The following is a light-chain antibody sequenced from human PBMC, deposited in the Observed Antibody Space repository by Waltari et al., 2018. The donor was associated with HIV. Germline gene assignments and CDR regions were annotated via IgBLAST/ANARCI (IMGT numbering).Light chain of an antibody. CDR1: SSNIGSNY. CDR3: AAWDDSLSGWV. V-gene: IGLV1-47*01. J-gene: IGLJ3*02. Sequence: QSVLTHPPSASGTPGQRVTISCSGSSSNIGSNYVYWYQQLPGTTPELLIYRNNQRPSGVPDRFSGSKSGTSASLAISGLRSEDEADYYCAAWDDSLSGWVFGGGTKLTVL. CDR2: RNN.